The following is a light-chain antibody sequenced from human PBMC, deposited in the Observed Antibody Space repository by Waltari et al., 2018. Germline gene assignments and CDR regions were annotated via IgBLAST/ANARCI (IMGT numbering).Light chain of an antibody. CDR3: AAWDDSLNGWV. CDR2: NNN. CDR1: TSNLGRHS. J-gene: IGLJ3*02. Sequence: QSVLTQPPSASGPPGQRVTVSCSGSTSNLGRHSVNWYQQLPGTAPKLLIYNNNERPSGVPDRFSGSKSGTSASLAISGLQSEDEADYYCAAWDDSLNGWVFGGGTKVTVL. V-gene: IGLV1-44*01.